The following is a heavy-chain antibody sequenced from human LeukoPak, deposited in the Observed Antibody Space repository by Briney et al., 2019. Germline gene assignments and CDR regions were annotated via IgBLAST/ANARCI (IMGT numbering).Heavy chain of an antibody. V-gene: IGHV1-46*01. CDR3: ARDGRAARPVYYFDY. Sequence: ASVKVSCKASGYTFTSYYMHWVRQAPGQGLEWMGIINPSGGSTSYAQKFQGRVTMTRDMSTSTVYIELSSLRSEDTAVYYCARDGRAARPVYYFDYWGQGTLVTVSS. CDR1: GYTFTSYY. CDR2: INPSGGST. J-gene: IGHJ4*02. D-gene: IGHD6-6*01.